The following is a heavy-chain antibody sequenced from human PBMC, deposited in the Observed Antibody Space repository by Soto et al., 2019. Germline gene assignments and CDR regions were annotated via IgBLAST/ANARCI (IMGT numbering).Heavy chain of an antibody. CDR2: INSGSTTI. CDR3: ARDNPGSSGWDV. CDR1: GFTLSSYS. Sequence: EVQLVESGGGLVQPGGSLRLSCAASGFTLSSYSMNWVRQAPGKGLEWVSYINSGSTTIYYADSVKGRFTISRDNAKNSLYLQMNSLRDEDTAVYYCARDNPGSSGWDVWGQGTTVTVSS. V-gene: IGHV3-48*02. J-gene: IGHJ6*02.